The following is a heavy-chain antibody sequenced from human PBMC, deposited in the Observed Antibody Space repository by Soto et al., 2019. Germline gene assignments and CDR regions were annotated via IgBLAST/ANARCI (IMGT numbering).Heavy chain of an antibody. CDR1: GGSFSGYQ. Sequence: QVQLQQWGAGLLKPSETLSLTCAVYGGSFSGYQWTWIRQTPGKGLEWIGEINDSGNINYNPSPKGRVIIFLDTPKRQNSPKLSSVTAADTAVYYCARGLILWFGELSRRGGYYYYMDVWGEGTTVIVSS. D-gene: IGHD3-10*01. CDR2: INDSGNI. J-gene: IGHJ6*03. V-gene: IGHV4-34*01. CDR3: ARGLILWFGELSRRGGYYYYMDV.